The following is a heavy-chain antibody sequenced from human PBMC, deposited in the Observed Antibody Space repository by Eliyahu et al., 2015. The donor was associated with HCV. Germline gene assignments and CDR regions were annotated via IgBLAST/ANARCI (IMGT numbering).Heavy chain of an antibody. CDR2: IDHSGST. CDR3: ARGRTMIVVVRAEYFQH. V-gene: IGHV4-34*01. Sequence: QVQLQQWGAGLLKPSETLSLTCAVYGGSFSGYYWSWIRQPPGKGLEWIGEIDHSGSTNYNPSLKSRVTISVDTSKNQFSLKLTSVTAADTAVYYCARGRTMIVVVRAEYFQHWGQGTLVTVSS. D-gene: IGHD3-22*01. J-gene: IGHJ1*01. CDR1: GGSFSGYY.